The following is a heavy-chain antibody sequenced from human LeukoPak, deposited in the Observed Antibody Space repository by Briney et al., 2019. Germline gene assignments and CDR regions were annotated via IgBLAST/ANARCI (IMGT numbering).Heavy chain of an antibody. V-gene: IGHV1-24*01. D-gene: IGHD5-12*01. CDR2: FDPEDGET. CDR3: ARLSGYDWESFYDY. CDR1: GYTLTESS. J-gene: IGHJ4*02. Sequence: ASVKVSCKVSGYTLTESSMHWVRQAPGKGLEWMGGFDPEDGETIYAQKFQGRVTMTEDTSTDTAYMELSSLRSEDTAVYYCARLSGYDWESFYDYWGQGTLVTVSS.